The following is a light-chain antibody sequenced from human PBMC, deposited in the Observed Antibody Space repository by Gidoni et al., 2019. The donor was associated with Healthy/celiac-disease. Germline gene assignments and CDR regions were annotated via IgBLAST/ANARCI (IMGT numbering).Light chain of an antibody. CDR2: AAS. J-gene: IGKJ1*01. Sequence: DRVTITCRESQSISSYLNWYQQKPGKATKPLIYAASSLQSGVTSRFSGSGSGTDFTLTISSLQPEDFATYYCQQSYSTPRTCGQGTKVEIK. CDR1: QSISSY. V-gene: IGKV1-39*01. CDR3: QQSYSTPRT.